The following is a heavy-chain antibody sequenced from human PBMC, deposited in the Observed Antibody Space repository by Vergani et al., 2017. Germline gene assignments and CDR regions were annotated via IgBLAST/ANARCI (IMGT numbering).Heavy chain of an antibody. J-gene: IGHJ6*02. V-gene: IGHV1-69*01. CDR2: IIPIFGTA. CDR3: ARRESGYSYGYKRQYYYGSGSPEDTTLNYGMDV. Sequence: QVQLVQSGAEVKKPGSSVKVSCKASGGTFSSYAISWVRQAPGQGLEWMGGIIPIFGTANYAQKFQGRVTITADESTSTAYMELSSLGSEDTAVYYCARRESGYSYGYKRQYYYGSGSPEDTTLNYGMDVWGQGTTVTVSS. D-gene: IGHD3-10*01. CDR1: GGTFSSYA.